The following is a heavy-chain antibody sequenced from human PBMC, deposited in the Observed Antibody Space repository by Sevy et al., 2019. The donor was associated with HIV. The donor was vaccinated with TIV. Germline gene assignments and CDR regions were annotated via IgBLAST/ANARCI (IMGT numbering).Heavy chain of an antibody. V-gene: IGHV3-23*01. CDR1: GFSFSSYA. Sequence: GWSLRLSCAASGFSFSSYAMSWVRQAPGKGLEWVSAISGSGGSTYYADSVKGRFTISRDNSKNTLYLQMNSLRAEDTAVYYCAKDRIVVVTATLAFDYWGQGTLVTVSS. D-gene: IGHD2-21*02. CDR2: ISGSGGST. J-gene: IGHJ4*02. CDR3: AKDRIVVVTATLAFDY.